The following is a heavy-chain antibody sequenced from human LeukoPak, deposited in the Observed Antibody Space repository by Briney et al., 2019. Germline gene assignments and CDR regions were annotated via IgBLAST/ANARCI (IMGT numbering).Heavy chain of an antibody. CDR1: GFTVSSNH. CDR2: IYYGGNT. J-gene: IGHJ4*02. D-gene: IGHD1-26*01. Sequence: GGSLRLSCAASGFTVSSNHMNWVRQAPGKGLEWVSIIYYGGNTFYADSVKGRFTISRDNSRNTLYLQINSLRAEDTAVYYCAALSGVGVKIGFDHWGQGALVVVSS. CDR3: AALSGVGVKIGFDH. V-gene: IGHV3-66*01.